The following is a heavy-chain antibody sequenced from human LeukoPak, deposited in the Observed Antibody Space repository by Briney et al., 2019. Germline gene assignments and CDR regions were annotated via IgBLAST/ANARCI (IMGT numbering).Heavy chain of an antibody. Sequence: GGSLRLSCAASGFSFSSNNMNWVRQAPGKGPEWLAYISGGGSPVSYAVSVKGRFTISRDNAKNLVYLHMNSLRDEDTALYYCARGLGSSWFYRWGQGTLVTVSS. CDR1: GFSFSSNN. J-gene: IGHJ4*02. CDR2: ISGGGSPV. V-gene: IGHV3-48*02. D-gene: IGHD6-13*01. CDR3: ARGLGSSWFYR.